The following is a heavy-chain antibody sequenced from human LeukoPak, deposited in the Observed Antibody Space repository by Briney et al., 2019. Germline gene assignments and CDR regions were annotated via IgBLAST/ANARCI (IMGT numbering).Heavy chain of an antibody. CDR3: AKRETYYYDSSGYYFDY. CDR1: GFTFIDYD. V-gene: IGHV3-13*01. D-gene: IGHD3-22*01. Sequence: GGSLRLSCAASGFTFIDYDMHWVRQVIGKGLEWVSAIGIRGDTHYSGSVKGRFTISRDNSKNTLYLQMNSLRAEDTAVYYCAKRETYYYDSSGYYFDYWGQGTLVTVSS. J-gene: IGHJ4*02. CDR2: IGIRGDT.